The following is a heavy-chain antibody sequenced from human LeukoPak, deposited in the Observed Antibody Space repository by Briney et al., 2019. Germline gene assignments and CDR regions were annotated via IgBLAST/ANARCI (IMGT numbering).Heavy chain of an antibody. D-gene: IGHD3-9*01. CDR3: ASFNDILTGYYPPWDY. CDR1: GYTFTGYY. J-gene: IGHJ4*02. CDR2: INPNSGGT. V-gene: IGHV1-2*02. Sequence: ASVKVSCKASGYTFTGYYMHWVRQAPGQGLEWMGWINPNSGGTNYAQKFQGRATMTRDTSISTAYMELSRLRSDDTAVYYCASFNDILTGYYPPWDYWGQGTLVTVSS.